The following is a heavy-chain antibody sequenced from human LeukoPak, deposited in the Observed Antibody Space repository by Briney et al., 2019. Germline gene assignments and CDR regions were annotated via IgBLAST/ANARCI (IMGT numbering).Heavy chain of an antibody. Sequence: SETLSLTCAVYGGSFSGYYWSWIRQPPGKGLGWIGEINHSGSTNYNPSLKSRVTISVDTSKNQFSLELSSVTAADTAVYYCAGVVPAAIDYYYYMDVWGKGTTVTVSS. J-gene: IGHJ6*03. CDR2: INHSGST. D-gene: IGHD2-2*02. CDR1: GGSFSGYY. CDR3: AGVVPAAIDYYYYMDV. V-gene: IGHV4-34*01.